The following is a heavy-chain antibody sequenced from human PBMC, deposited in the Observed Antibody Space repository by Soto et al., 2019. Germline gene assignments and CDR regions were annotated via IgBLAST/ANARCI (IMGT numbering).Heavy chain of an antibody. CDR1: GGTFSSYA. D-gene: IGHD2-2*01. CDR3: ARGNAGVVPAATAGFLLNY. V-gene: IGHV1-69*13. Sequence: SVKVSCKASGGTFSSYAISWVRQAPGQGLEWMGGIIPIFGTANYAQKFQGRVTITADESTSTAYMELSSLRSEDTAVYYCARGNAGVVPAATAGFLLNYWGQGTLVTSPQ. CDR2: IIPIFGTA. J-gene: IGHJ4*02.